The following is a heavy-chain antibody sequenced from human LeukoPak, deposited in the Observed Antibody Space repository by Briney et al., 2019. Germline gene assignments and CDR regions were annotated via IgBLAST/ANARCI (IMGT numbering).Heavy chain of an antibody. J-gene: IGHJ4*02. Sequence: GGSLRLSCAASGFTFSSYWMSWVRQAPGKGLEWVSAISYSGGSTYYADSVKGRFTISRDSSKNTLYLQMNSLRAEDTAVYYCAKVRSTMTVVAMDYWGQGALLTVSS. V-gene: IGHV3-23*01. D-gene: IGHD3-22*01. CDR3: AKVRSTMTVVAMDY. CDR1: GFTFSSYW. CDR2: ISYSGGST.